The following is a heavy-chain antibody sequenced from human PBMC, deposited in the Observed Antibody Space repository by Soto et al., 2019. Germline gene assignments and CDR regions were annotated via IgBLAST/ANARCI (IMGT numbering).Heavy chain of an antibody. D-gene: IGHD3-16*01. CDR1: GFSLSTTAVG. CDR2: IYWDDDK. J-gene: IGHJ4*02. V-gene: IGHV2-5*02. CDR3: AHIAYAWVLGGFDY. Sequence: QITLKASGPTLVKPTQTLTLTCTFSGFSLSTTAVGVGWIRQPPGKALEWVAVIYWDDDKRYSPSLKSRLTITNDTSKNQVVLTMTNMDPVDTATYYCAHIAYAWVLGGFDYWGQGTLVTVSS.